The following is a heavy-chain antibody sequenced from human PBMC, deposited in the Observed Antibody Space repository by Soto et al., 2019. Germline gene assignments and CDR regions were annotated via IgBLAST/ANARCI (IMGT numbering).Heavy chain of an antibody. D-gene: IGHD6-13*01. CDR2: IGDSGGST. J-gene: IGHJ4*02. CDR1: GFTFSSYA. CDR3: ARGRKSSWLDY. Sequence: PVGSLRLSCAASGFTFSSYAMSWVRQAPGKGLEWVSAIGDSGGSTYYADSVEGRFTISRDNSKNTLYLQMNSLRAADTAVYYCARGRKSSWLDYWGQETLVTVSS. V-gene: IGHV3-23*01.